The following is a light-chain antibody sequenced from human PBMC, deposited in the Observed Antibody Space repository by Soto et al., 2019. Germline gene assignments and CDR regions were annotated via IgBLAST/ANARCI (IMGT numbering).Light chain of an antibody. CDR2: EVS. V-gene: IGLV2-18*02. J-gene: IGLJ1*01. CDR1: SSDVGSYNR. CDR3: NSYTSSGTYV. Sequence: SALTQPPSVSGSPGQSVTLSCTGTSSDVGSYNRVSWYQQPPGTAPKLMIYEVSNRPSGVPDRFSGSKSGNTASLTSSGLQAEDEADYYCNSYTSSGTYVFGTGTKLTVL.